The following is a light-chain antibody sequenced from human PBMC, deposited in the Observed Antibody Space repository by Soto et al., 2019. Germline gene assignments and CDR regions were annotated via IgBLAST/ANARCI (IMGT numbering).Light chain of an antibody. J-gene: IGKJ2*01. V-gene: IGKV4-1*01. CDR3: HQDYSFPHT. CDR2: WAS. Sequence: DIVMTQSPDSLAVSLGERATINCKSSQSVLFAAKNKNYLAWFQQKPGQPPKLLLYWASTRESGVPDRFSVSGAETDFTLTISSLHAEDVAVYYCHQDYSFPHTFGQGTKLEIK. CDR1: QSVLFAAKNKNY.